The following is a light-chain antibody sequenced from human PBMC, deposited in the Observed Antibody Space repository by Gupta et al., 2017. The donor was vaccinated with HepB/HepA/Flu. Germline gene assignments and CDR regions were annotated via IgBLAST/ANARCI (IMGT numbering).Light chain of an antibody. V-gene: IGLV2-8*01. CDR3: TSYAGNNSGV. CDR1: SSDVGGYNS. CDR2: EVT. Sequence: TISCTGTSSDVGGYNSVSWYQQPPGAAPTLLIYEVTKRPSGVPHRFPGSKSGNTAPLTVPGPQAEDEADYYCTSYAGNNSGVFGGGTKLTVL. J-gene: IGLJ2*01.